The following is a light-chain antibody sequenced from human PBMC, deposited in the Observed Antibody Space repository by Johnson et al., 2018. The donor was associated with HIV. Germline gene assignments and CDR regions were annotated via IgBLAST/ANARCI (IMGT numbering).Light chain of an antibody. CDR2: ENN. CDR3: AAWDDSLNGPPAA. CDR1: SSNIGTNY. Sequence: SVLTQPPSVSAAPGQKVTISCSGSSSNIGTNYVSWYQQIPGTAPKLLMFENNQRPSGVPDRFSGSKSGTSASLAISGLQSEDEADYYCAAWDDSLNGPPAAVGTGTKVTVL. V-gene: IGLV1-51*02. J-gene: IGLJ1*01.